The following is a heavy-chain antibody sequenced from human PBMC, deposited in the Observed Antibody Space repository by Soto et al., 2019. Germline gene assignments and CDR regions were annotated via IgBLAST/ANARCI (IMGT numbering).Heavy chain of an antibody. CDR1: GGSIRSGGYH. D-gene: IGHD2-8*02. CDR3: ARISYWVKDY. J-gene: IGHJ4*02. CDR2: IYYTGSA. V-gene: IGHV4-31*03. Sequence: SETLSLTCTVSGGSIRSGGYHWSWIRQHPGKGVEWLGNIYYTGSAYYTPSLKSRVTFSVDTSKNQVSLNLRSVTAADTAVYYCARISYWVKDYWGQGALVTVAS.